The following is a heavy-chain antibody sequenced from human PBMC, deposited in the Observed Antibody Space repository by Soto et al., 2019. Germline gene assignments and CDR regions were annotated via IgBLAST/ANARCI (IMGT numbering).Heavy chain of an antibody. CDR2: ISGSGGST. V-gene: IGHV3-23*01. Sequence: GSLRLSCAASGFTFSSYAMSWVRQAPGKGLEWVSAISGSGGSTYYADSVKGRFTISRDNSKNTLCLQMNSLRAEDTAVYYCARESEDLTSNFDYWGQGTLVTVSS. J-gene: IGHJ4*02. CDR3: ARESEDLTSNFDY. CDR1: GFTFSSYA.